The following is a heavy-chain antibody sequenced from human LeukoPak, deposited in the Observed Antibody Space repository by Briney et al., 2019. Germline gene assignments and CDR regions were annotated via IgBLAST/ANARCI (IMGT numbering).Heavy chain of an antibody. V-gene: IGHV3-30*18. D-gene: IGHD3-22*01. Sequence: GGSLRLSCAASGFTFSSYGMHWVRQAPGKGLEWVAVISYDGSNKYYADSVKGRFTISRDNSKNTLYLQMNSLRAEDTAVYYCAKSGGYYPYYFDYWGQGTLVTVSS. CDR1: GFTFSSYG. J-gene: IGHJ4*02. CDR2: ISYDGSNK. CDR3: AKSGGYYPYYFDY.